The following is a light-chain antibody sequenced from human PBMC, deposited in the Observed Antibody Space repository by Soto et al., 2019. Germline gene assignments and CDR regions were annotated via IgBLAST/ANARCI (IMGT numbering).Light chain of an antibody. Sequence: QSVLTQPPSLSGAPGQRVTISCTCSSSNIGAGYDVHWYQQLPGTAPKLLIYGNSNRPSGVPDRFSGSKSGTSASLAITGLQAEDEADYYCQSYDSSLSGSYVFGTGTKVTVL. CDR2: GNS. J-gene: IGLJ1*01. CDR3: QSYDSSLSGSYV. V-gene: IGLV1-40*01. CDR1: SSNIGAGYD.